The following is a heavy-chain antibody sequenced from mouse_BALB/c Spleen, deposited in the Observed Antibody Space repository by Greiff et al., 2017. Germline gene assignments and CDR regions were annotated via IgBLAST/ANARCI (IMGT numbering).Heavy chain of an antibody. D-gene: IGHD2-1*01. CDR1: GFSLTSYD. V-gene: IGHV2-9-2*01. CDR3: VRGEDGNYVRYFDF. J-gene: IGHJ1*01. CDR2: IWTGGGT. Sequence: VKLMESGPGLVAPSQSLSITCTVSGFSLTSYDISWIRQPPGKGLEWLGVIWTGGGTNYNSAFMSRLSISKDNSKSQVFLKMNSLQTDDTAIYYCVRGEDGNYVRYFDFWGAGTTVTVSS.